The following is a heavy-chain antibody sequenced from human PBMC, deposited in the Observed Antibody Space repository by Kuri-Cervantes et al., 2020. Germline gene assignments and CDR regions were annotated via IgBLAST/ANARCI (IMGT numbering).Heavy chain of an antibody. CDR2: IYYSGST. J-gene: IGHJ6*02. Sequence: SETLSLTCTVSGGSISSYYWSWIRQPPGKGLEWIGYIYYSGSTNYNPSLKSRVTISVDTSKTQFSLKLSSVTAADTAVYYCARDATNYDYVWGSYRTYGMDVWGQGTTVTVSS. D-gene: IGHD3-16*02. CDR3: ARDATNYDYVWGSYRTYGMDV. V-gene: IGHV4-59*12. CDR1: GGSISSYY.